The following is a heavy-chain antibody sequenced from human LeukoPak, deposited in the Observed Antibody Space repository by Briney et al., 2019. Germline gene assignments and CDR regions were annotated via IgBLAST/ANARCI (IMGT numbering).Heavy chain of an antibody. CDR2: IIPIFGTA. CDR1: GGTFSNYA. J-gene: IGHJ4*02. D-gene: IGHD5-24*01. Sequence: SVKVSCKASGGTFSNYAISWVRQAPGQGLEWMGGIIPIFGTANYAQKFQGRVTMTRDTSTSTVYMELSSLRSEDTAVYYCASAIRDGYNPYFDYWGQGTLVTVSS. CDR3: ASAIRDGYNPYFDY. V-gene: IGHV1-69*05.